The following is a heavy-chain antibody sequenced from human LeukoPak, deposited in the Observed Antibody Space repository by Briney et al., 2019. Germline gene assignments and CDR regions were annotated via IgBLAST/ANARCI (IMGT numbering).Heavy chain of an antibody. CDR3: ARVTIFGVVSNLFDY. CDR1: GGSFSGYY. D-gene: IGHD3-3*01. Sequence: SETLSLTCAVYGGSFSGYYWSWIRQPPGKGLEWIGEINHSGSTNYNPSLKSRVTISVDTSKNQFSLKLNSVTAADTAVYYCARVTIFGVVSNLFDYWGQGTLVTVSS. V-gene: IGHV4-34*01. J-gene: IGHJ4*02. CDR2: INHSGST.